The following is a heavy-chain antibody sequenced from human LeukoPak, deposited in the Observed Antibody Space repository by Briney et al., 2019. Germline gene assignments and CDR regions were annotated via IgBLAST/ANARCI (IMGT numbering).Heavy chain of an antibody. D-gene: IGHD4-17*01. V-gene: IGHV4-34*01. CDR3: ARDTVLNYFDY. CDR1: DGSFSGYS. Sequence: PSETLSLTCAVYDGSFSGYSWSWIRQPPGKGLEWIGEINHSGSTNYNPSLKSRVTISLDTSKNQFSLRLSSVTAADTAVYYCARDTVLNYFDYWGQGTLVTVSS. J-gene: IGHJ4*02. CDR2: INHSGST.